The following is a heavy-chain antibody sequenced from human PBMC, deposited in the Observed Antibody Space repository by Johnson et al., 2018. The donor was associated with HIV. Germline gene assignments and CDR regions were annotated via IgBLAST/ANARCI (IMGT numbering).Heavy chain of an antibody. V-gene: IGHV3-30*04. CDR2: ISYDGSNK. CDR3: AREGIYCTGGRCYVAAFDI. J-gene: IGHJ3*02. D-gene: IGHD2-15*01. CDR1: GFTFSSYA. Sequence: QVQLVESGGGVVQPGRSLRLSCAASGFTFSSYAMHWVRHAPGKGLEWVAVISYDGSNKYYADSVKGRFTISRDNSKNTLYLQMNSLRAEDTAVYYCAREGIYCTGGRCYVAAFDIWGQGTKVTVSS.